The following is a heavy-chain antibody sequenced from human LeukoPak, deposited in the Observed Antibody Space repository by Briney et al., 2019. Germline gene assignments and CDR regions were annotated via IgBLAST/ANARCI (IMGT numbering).Heavy chain of an antibody. Sequence: SETLSLTCAVYGGSFSGYYWGWIRQPPGKGLEWIGEINHSGSTNYNPSIKSRVTISVDTSKNQFSLKLSSVTAADTAVYYCARVRFPVRRNTMVRGVINYGMDVWGQGTTVTVSS. CDR1: GGSFSGYY. CDR2: INHSGST. J-gene: IGHJ6*02. D-gene: IGHD3-10*01. CDR3: ARVRFPVRRNTMVRGVINYGMDV. V-gene: IGHV4-34*01.